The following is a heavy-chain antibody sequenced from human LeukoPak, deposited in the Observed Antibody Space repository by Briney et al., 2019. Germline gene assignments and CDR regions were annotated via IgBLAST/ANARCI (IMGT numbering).Heavy chain of an antibody. D-gene: IGHD3-16*02. CDR2: MNPNSGNT. CDR3: ARTYVWGSYRYTVYFDY. V-gene: IGHV1-8*03. J-gene: IGHJ4*02. Sequence: APVKVSCKASGYTFSAYYINWVRQATGQGLEWMGWMNPNSGNTGYAQKFQGRVTITRNTSISTAYMELSSLRSEDTAVYYCARTYVWGSYRYTVYFDYWGQGTLVTVSS. CDR1: GYTFSAYY.